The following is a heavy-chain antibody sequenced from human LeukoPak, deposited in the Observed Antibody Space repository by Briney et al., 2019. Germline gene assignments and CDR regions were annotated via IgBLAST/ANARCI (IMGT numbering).Heavy chain of an antibody. CDR2: IYYSGST. CDR1: GGSISSYY. CDR3: ARDRGYSSYFDY. Sequence: PSETLSLTCTVSGGSISSYYWSWIRQPPGKGLEWIGYIYYSGSTNYNPSLKSRVTISVDTSKNQFSLKLSSVTAADTAVYYCARDRGYSSYFDYWGQGTLVTVSS. V-gene: IGHV4-59*01. D-gene: IGHD5-18*01. J-gene: IGHJ4*02.